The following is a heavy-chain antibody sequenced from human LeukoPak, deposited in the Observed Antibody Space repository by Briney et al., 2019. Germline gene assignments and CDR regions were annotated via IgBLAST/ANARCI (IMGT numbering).Heavy chain of an antibody. J-gene: IGHJ4*02. D-gene: IGHD6-6*01. V-gene: IGHV3-48*03. CDR1: GFNFRTYE. CDR2: ISSSGSPI. Sequence: GGSLRLSCAASGFNFRTYEMNWVRQAPGKGLEWISYISSSGSPIYYADSVKGRFTISRDNAQNSLYLQMHSLRAEDTAVYYCARLISTSSSRFSDYWGQGTLVTVSS. CDR3: ARLISTSSSRFSDY.